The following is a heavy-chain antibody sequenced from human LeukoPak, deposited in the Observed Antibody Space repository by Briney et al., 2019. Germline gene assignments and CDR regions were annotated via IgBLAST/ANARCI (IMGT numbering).Heavy chain of an antibody. CDR3: ASRGAFDI. Sequence: PSETLSLTCTVSGGSISSSSYYWGWIRQPPGKGLEWIGSIYCSGSTYYNPSLKSRVTISVDTSKNQFSLKLSSVTAADTAVYYCASRGAFDIWGQGTMVTVSS. CDR1: GGSISSSSYY. J-gene: IGHJ3*02. CDR2: IYCSGST. D-gene: IGHD5-24*01. V-gene: IGHV4-39*07.